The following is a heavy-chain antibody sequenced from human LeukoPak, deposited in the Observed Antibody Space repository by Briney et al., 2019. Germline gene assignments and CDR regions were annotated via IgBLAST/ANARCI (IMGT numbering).Heavy chain of an antibody. CDR2: ISWNSGSI. J-gene: IGHJ4*02. CDR3: AKDLSYYYDSSGLDY. Sequence: GGSLRLSCAASGFTFDDYAMHWVRHAPGKGLEWVSGISWNSGSIGYADSVKGRFTISRDNAKNSLYLQMNSLRAEDTALYYCAKDLSYYYDSSGLDYWGQGTLVTVSS. V-gene: IGHV3-9*01. CDR1: GFTFDDYA. D-gene: IGHD3-22*01.